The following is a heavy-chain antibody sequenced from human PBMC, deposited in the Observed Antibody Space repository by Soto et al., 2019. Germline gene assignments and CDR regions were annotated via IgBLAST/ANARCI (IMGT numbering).Heavy chain of an antibody. J-gene: IGHJ4*02. V-gene: IGHV3-74*01. CDR1: GFTFSGYW. Sequence: GGSLRLSCAASGFTFSGYWMHWVRQVPGKGLVWVSRIRGDGGDTNYADFVEGRFTIPRDNSKNTLYLQMNSLRAEDTAVYYCAKSAKAFDYWGQGTLVTVSS. CDR3: AKSAKAFDY. CDR2: IRGDGGDT.